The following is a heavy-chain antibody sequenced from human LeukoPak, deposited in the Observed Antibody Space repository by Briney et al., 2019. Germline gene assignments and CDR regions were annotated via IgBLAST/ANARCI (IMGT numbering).Heavy chain of an antibody. CDR1: GFTFSSYE. CDR2: ISSSGSTI. J-gene: IGHJ5*02. Sequence: GGSLRLSCAASGFTFSSYEMNWVRQAPGKGLEWVSYISSSGSTIYYADSVKGRFTISRDNAKNSLYLQMNSLRAEDTAVYYCARLGWTYYYGSGSYYNGNNWFGPWGQGTLVTVSS. V-gene: IGHV3-48*03. CDR3: ARLGWTYYYGSGSYYNGNNWFGP. D-gene: IGHD3-10*01.